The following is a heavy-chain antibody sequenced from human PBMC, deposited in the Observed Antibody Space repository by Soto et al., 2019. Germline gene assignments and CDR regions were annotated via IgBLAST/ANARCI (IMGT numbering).Heavy chain of an antibody. CDR3: AGALLDDYSFNWFDP. J-gene: IGHJ5*02. CDR1: GYTFTSYA. Sequence: QVQLVQSGAEVKKPGASVKVSCKASGYTFTSYAMHWVRQAPGQRLEWMGWINAGNGNTKYSQKFQGRVTITRDTSASTAYMELSSLRSEDTAVYYCAGALLDDYSFNWFDPWGQGTLVTVSS. D-gene: IGHD4-4*01. CDR2: INAGNGNT. V-gene: IGHV1-3*01.